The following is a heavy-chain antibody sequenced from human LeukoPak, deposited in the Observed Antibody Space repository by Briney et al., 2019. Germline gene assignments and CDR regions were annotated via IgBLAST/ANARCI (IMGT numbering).Heavy chain of an antibody. Sequence: TLSLTCAVSGGSISSGGYSWSWIRQPPGKGLEWIGYIYHSGSTYYNPSLKSRVTISVDRSKNQFSLKLSSVTAADTAVYYCARGDFWSGYDFDYWGQGTLVTVSS. D-gene: IGHD3-3*01. CDR2: IYHSGST. CDR1: GGSISSGGYS. CDR3: ARGDFWSGYDFDY. V-gene: IGHV4-30-2*01. J-gene: IGHJ4*02.